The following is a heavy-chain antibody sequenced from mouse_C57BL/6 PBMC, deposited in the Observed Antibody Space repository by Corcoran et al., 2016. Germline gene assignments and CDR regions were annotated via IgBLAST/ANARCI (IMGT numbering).Heavy chain of an antibody. D-gene: IGHD4-1*01. Sequence: EVQLQQSGPELVKPGASVKISCKASGYTFTDYYMNWVKQSHGKSLEWIGDINPNNGGTSYNQKFKGKATLTVDKSSSTAYMELRSLTSEDSAVYYCARRGANCPWFAYWGQGTLVTVSA. CDR1: GYTFTDYY. CDR2: INPNNGGT. J-gene: IGHJ3*01. CDR3: ARRGANCPWFAY. V-gene: IGHV1-26*01.